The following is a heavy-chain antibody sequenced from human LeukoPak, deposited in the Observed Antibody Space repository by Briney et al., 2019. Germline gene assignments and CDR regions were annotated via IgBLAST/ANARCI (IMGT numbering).Heavy chain of an antibody. J-gene: IGHJ6*04. D-gene: IGHD6-13*01. Sequence: GGSLRLSCAASGFTFSSYEMNWVRQAPGKGLEWVSYISSSGSTIYYADSVKGRFTISRDNAKNSLYLQMNSLRAEDTAVYYCASGSRVSSSWLPYYYYGMDVWGKGTTVTVSS. CDR1: GFTFSSYE. CDR2: ISSSGSTI. V-gene: IGHV3-48*03. CDR3: ASGSRVSSSWLPYYYYGMDV.